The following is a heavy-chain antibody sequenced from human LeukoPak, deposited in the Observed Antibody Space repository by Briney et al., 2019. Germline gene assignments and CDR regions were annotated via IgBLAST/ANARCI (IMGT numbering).Heavy chain of an antibody. D-gene: IGHD2-2*01. Sequence: PGGSLRLSCAVSGFSLSNYGIHWVRQAPGKGLEWVTFMQYDGSVEFYADSVKGRFTMSRDNSKNTLYLQMNSLRAEDTAVYYCAKRDPAHWYFDLWGRGTLVTVSS. J-gene: IGHJ2*01. CDR3: AKRDPAHWYFDL. V-gene: IGHV3-30*02. CDR1: GFSLSNYG. CDR2: MQYDGSVE.